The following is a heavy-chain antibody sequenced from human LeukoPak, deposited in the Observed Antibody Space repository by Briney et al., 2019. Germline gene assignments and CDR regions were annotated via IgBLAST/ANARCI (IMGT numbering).Heavy chain of an antibody. Sequence: GGSLRLSCAASGFTFSSYGMHWVRQAPGKGLEWVAVISYDGSNKYYADSVKGRFTISRDNAQNSLYLQIHTLRAEDTAVYYCARDHLWSFDYWGQGTLVTVSS. CDR3: ARDHLWSFDY. V-gene: IGHV3-30*03. D-gene: IGHD3-3*02. J-gene: IGHJ4*02. CDR1: GFTFSSYG. CDR2: ISYDGSNK.